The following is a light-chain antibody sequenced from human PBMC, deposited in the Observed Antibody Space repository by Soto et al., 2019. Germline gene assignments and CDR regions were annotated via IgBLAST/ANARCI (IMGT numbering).Light chain of an antibody. CDR2: DAS. CDR1: QSISSW. CDR3: QQYNYYRT. Sequence: DIPMTQSPSTLSASVGDRVTITCRASQSISSWLAWFQQKPGKAPKLLIYDASTLESGVPSRFSGSGSGTEFTLTISSLQPDDFATYYCQQYNYYRTFGQGTKVEIK. V-gene: IGKV1-5*01. J-gene: IGKJ1*01.